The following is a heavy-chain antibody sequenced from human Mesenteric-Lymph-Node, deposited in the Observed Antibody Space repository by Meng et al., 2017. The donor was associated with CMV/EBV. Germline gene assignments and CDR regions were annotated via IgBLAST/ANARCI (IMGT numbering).Heavy chain of an antibody. V-gene: IGHV1-2*02. CDR1: GYSFIGYY. CDR3: ARGVAYVDYVDY. D-gene: IGHD3-16*01. Sequence: ASVKVSCKASGYSFIGYYMHWVRQAPGQGLEWMGWINPNGGGTNYAQEFQGRVTMTRDTSITTAYMELTSLRSDDTAVYYCARGVAYVDYVDYWGQGTLVTVSS. CDR2: INPNGGGT. J-gene: IGHJ4*02.